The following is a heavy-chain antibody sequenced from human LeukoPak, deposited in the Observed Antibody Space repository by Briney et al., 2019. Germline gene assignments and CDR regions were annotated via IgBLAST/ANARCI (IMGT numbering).Heavy chain of an antibody. J-gene: IGHJ6*02. CDR2: IIPIFGTA. V-gene: IGHV1-69*13. Sequence: ASVKVSCTASGGTFSSYAISWVRQAPGQGLEWMGGIIPIFGTANYAQKFQGRVTITADESTSTAYMELSSLRSEDTAVYYCARDHRITIFGVGNYYYYGMDVWGQGTTVTVSS. CDR3: ARDHRITIFGVGNYYYYGMDV. D-gene: IGHD3-3*01. CDR1: GGTFSSYA.